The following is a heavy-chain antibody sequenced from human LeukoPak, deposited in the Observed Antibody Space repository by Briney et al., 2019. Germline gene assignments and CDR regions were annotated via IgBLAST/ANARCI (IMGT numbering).Heavy chain of an antibody. J-gene: IGHJ4*02. CDR2: IHSDGCTT. CDR1: GFTFSSYW. Sequence: GGSLRLSCTASGFTFSSYWMHWVRQAPGKGLVWVSRIHSDGCTTIYADSVKGRFTISRDNSKNTLYLQMNSLRAEDTALYYCAKFRSAGYSSSWYESFDYWGQGTLVTVSS. CDR3: AKFRSAGYSSSWYESFDY. D-gene: IGHD6-13*01. V-gene: IGHV3-74*01.